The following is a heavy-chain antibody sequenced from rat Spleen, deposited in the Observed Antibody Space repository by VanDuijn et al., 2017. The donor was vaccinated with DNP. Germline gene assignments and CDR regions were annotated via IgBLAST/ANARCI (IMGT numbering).Heavy chain of an antibody. Sequence: EVQLVESGGGLIQPGRSLKLSCAASGFTFSDYNMAWVRQAPKRGLEWVATIIYDGGSTYYRNSVKGRFTISRDNAKSSLYLQMDSLRSEDTATYYCTTTEGIDYWGQGVMVTVSS. CDR1: GFTFSDYN. J-gene: IGHJ2*01. V-gene: IGHV5S10*01. CDR3: TTTEGIDY. CDR2: IIYDGGST. D-gene: IGHD1-11*01.